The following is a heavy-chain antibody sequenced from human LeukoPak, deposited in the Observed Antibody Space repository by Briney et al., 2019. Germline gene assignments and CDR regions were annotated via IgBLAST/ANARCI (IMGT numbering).Heavy chain of an antibody. V-gene: IGHV1-2*02. CDR3: ARSNYYGSGRYWYFDL. D-gene: IGHD3-10*01. CDR2: INPNSGGT. CDR1: GYTFTGYY. Sequence: ASVKVSCKASGYTFTGYYMHWVRQAPGQGLEWMGWINPNSGGTNYAQKFQGRVTMTRDTSISTAYTELSRLRSDDTAVYHCARSNYYGSGRYWYFDLWGRGTLVTVSS. J-gene: IGHJ2*01.